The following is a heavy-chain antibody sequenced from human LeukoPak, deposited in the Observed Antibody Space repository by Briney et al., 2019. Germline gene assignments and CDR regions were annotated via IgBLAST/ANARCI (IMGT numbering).Heavy chain of an antibody. CDR2: IGGSGGSI. CDR3: AKDLIQLWLFPDE. D-gene: IGHD5-18*01. J-gene: IGHJ4*02. V-gene: IGHV3-23*01. CDR1: EFTLSSYA. Sequence: GGSLRLSGAASEFTLSSYAMSWVRHAPGKGLEWVSGIGGSGGSIYYADPGKGRFTLSRDNSKNTLDLQMNRMRAEDTAVYYCAKDLIQLWLFPDEWGQGTLVTVSS.